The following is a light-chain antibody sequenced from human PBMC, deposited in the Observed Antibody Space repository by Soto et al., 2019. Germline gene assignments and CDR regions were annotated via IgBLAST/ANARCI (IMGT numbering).Light chain of an antibody. CDR2: DND. CDR1: RSNIGNNY. Sequence: QSVLTLPPSVSAAPGQMVTISCSGSRSNIGNNYVSWYQQLPGTAPKLLIYDNDKRPSGIPDRFSGSKSGTSATLGITGLQTWDEADYYCGTWDSSLSAWVFGGGTKLTVL. J-gene: IGLJ3*02. V-gene: IGLV1-51*01. CDR3: GTWDSSLSAWV.